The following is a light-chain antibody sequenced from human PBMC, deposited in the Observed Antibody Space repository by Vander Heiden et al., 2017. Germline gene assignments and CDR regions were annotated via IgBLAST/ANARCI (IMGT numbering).Light chain of an antibody. CDR3: QQRNKWPPVYS. CDR2: DAD. Sequence: EIVLTQSPGTLSLSPGERATLSCRASQSVTNFLAWYQQKPGQAPRLLIYDADNRATGIPPRFSGNGSGTDFTLTISSLEPEDFAVYYCQQRNKWPPVYSFGQGTKLEI. J-gene: IGKJ2*03. V-gene: IGKV3-11*01. CDR1: QSVTNF.